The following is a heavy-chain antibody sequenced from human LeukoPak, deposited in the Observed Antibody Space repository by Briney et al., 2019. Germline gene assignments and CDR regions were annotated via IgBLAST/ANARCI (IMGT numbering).Heavy chain of an antibody. Sequence: ASVKVSCKASGYTFTSYGISWVRQAPRQGLEWMGWISAYNGNTNYAQKLQGRVTMTTDTSTSTAYMELRSLRSDDTAVYYCARASPYYDSSGPFDYWGQGTLVTVSS. V-gene: IGHV1-18*01. J-gene: IGHJ4*02. CDR1: GYTFTSYG. CDR2: ISAYNGNT. D-gene: IGHD3-22*01. CDR3: ARASPYYDSSGPFDY.